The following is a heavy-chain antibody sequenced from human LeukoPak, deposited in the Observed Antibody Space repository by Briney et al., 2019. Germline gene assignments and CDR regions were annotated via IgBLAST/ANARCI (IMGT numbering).Heavy chain of an antibody. D-gene: IGHD3-10*01. CDR1: GGSISSYY. CDR3: ARGGYYGSGNDFRFDP. J-gene: IGHJ5*02. CDR2: IHYTGST. Sequence: SETLSLTCTVSGGSISSYYWSWIRQSPGKGLECIGYIHYTGSTNYNPSLKSRVTISVGTSKNQFSLKLSSVTAADTAIYYCARGGYYGSGNDFRFDPWGQGTLVTVSS. V-gene: IGHV4-59*01.